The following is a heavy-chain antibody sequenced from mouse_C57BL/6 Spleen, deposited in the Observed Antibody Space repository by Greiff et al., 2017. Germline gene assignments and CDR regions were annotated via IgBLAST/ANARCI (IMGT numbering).Heavy chain of an antibody. V-gene: IGHV5-17*01. Sequence: EVQLVESGGGLVKPGGSLKLSCAASGFTFSDYGMHWVRQAPEKGLEWVAYISSGSSTIYYADTVKGRFTISRDNAKNTLFLQMTSLRSEDTAMYYCARTYSSFYHYAMDYWGQGTSVTVSS. J-gene: IGHJ4*01. CDR3: ARTYSSFYHYAMDY. CDR2: ISSGSSTI. CDR1: GFTFSDYG. D-gene: IGHD2-10*01.